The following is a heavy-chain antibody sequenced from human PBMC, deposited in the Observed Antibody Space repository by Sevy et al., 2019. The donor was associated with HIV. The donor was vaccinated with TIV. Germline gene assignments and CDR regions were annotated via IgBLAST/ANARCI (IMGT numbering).Heavy chain of an antibody. CDR1: GFTVSSNY. CDR2: IYIGGNT. D-gene: IGHD2-15*01. Sequence: GGSLRLSCAASGFTVSSNYMTWVRQAPGKGLERVSVIYIGGNTYCADSVKGRFTLSRDISKNTLYLQMNSLRAEDTAVYYCARGLSGYYSGAFDIWSQGTMVTVSS. V-gene: IGHV3-53*01. J-gene: IGHJ3*02. CDR3: ARGLSGYYSGAFDI.